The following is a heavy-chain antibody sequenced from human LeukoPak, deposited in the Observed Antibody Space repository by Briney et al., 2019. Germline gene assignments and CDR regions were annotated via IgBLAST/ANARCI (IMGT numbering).Heavy chain of an antibody. CDR1: GGSFSGYY. D-gene: IGHD3-10*01. CDR2: INHSGST. CDR3: ARGHYRYYYGSGSLNWFDP. Sequence: TSETLSLTCAVYGGSFSGYYWSWIRQPPGKGLEWIGEINHSGSTNYNPSLKSRVTISVDTSKNQFFLKLSSVTAADTAVYYCARGHYRYYYGSGSLNWFDPWGQGTLVTVSS. V-gene: IGHV4-34*01. J-gene: IGHJ5*02.